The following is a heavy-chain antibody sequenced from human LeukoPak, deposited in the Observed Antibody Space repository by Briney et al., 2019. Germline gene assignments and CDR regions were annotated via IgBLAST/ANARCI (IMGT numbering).Heavy chain of an antibody. D-gene: IGHD3-9*01. CDR3: ARSYYDILTGYSNFDY. J-gene: IGHJ4*02. Sequence: GGSLRLSCAASGFTFSSYWMHWVRQAPGKGLVWVSRINSDGSSTSYADSVKGRFTISRGNAKNTLYLQMNSLRAEDTAVYYCARSYYDILTGYSNFDYWGQGTLVTVSS. CDR2: INSDGSST. CDR1: GFTFSSYW. V-gene: IGHV3-74*01.